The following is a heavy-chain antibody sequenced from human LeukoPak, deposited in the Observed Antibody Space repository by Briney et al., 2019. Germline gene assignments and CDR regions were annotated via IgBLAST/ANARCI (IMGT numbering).Heavy chain of an antibody. D-gene: IGHD1-26*01. CDR3: ARQGGGPYSGSPFDY. J-gene: IGHJ4*02. V-gene: IGHV1-3*01. CDR1: GYTFTSYA. CDR2: INVGNGNT. Sequence: GASVKVSCKTSGYTFTSYAMHWVRQAPGQRLEWMGWINVGNGNTKYSQQFQGRVTITRDTPASTAYMELSNLRSDDTAVYYCARQGGGPYSGSPFDYWGQGTLVTVSS.